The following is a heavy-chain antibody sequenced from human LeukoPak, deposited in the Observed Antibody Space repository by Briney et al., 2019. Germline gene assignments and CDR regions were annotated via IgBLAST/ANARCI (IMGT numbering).Heavy chain of an antibody. CDR2: INHSGST. CDR1: GGSFSGYY. J-gene: IGHJ4*02. Sequence: PSETLSLTGAVYGGSFSGYYWSWIRQPPGKGLEWIGEINHSGSTNYNPSLKSRVTISVDTSKNQFSLKLSSVTAADTAVYYCASPFMIVGYWGQGTLVTVSS. V-gene: IGHV4-34*01. CDR3: ASPFMIVGY. D-gene: IGHD3-22*01.